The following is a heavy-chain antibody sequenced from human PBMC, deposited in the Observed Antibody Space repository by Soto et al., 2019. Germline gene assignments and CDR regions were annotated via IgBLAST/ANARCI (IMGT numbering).Heavy chain of an antibody. Sequence: PGGSLRLSCAASGFTFSSYSMNWVRQAPGKGLEWVSYISSSSSTIYYADSVKGRFTISRDNAKNSLYLQMNSLRDEDTAVYYCVRGYSYSPTEYYFDYWGQGTLVTVSS. D-gene: IGHD5-18*01. CDR3: VRGYSYSPTEYYFDY. CDR1: GFTFSSYS. CDR2: ISSSSSTI. J-gene: IGHJ4*02. V-gene: IGHV3-48*02.